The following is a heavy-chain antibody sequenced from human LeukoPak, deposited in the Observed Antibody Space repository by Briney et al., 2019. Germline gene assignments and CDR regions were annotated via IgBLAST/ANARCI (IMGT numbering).Heavy chain of an antibody. CDR3: VTYSSSWAWFDP. Sequence: SETLSLTCTVSGGSISSSSYYWGWLRQPPGKGLEWIGSIYYSGSTYYNPSLKSRVTISVDTSKNQFSLKLSSVTAADTAVYYCVTYSSSWAWFDPWGQGTLVTVSS. D-gene: IGHD6-13*01. V-gene: IGHV4-39*01. CDR1: GGSISSSSYY. J-gene: IGHJ5*02. CDR2: IYYSGST.